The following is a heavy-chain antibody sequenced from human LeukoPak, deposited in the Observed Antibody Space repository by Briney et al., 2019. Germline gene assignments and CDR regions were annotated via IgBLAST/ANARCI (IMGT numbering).Heavy chain of an antibody. Sequence: ASVKVSCKASGYTFTGYYMHWVRQAPGLGLEWMGRINPNSGGTNYAQKFQGRVTMTRDTSISTAYMELSRLRSDDTAVYYCATSPVDTAMRDFDYWGQGTLVTVSS. V-gene: IGHV1-2*06. CDR3: ATSPVDTAMRDFDY. D-gene: IGHD5-18*01. CDR1: GYTFTGYY. J-gene: IGHJ4*02. CDR2: INPNSGGT.